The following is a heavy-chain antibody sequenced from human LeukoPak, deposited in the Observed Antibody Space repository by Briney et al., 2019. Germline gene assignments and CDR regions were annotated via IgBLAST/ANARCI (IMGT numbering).Heavy chain of an antibody. CDR3: AKSAAGIYYYYYYGMDV. CDR2: ISGSSRHK. Sequence: GGSLRLSCAASGFTFSSYTMNWVRQAPGKGLEWVSSISGSSRHKYYADSVKGRFTISRDNAKNSLYPQMNSLRTEDTALYYCAKSAAGIYYYYYYGMDVWGQGTTVTVSS. CDR1: GFTFSSYT. V-gene: IGHV3-21*04. D-gene: IGHD6-13*01. J-gene: IGHJ6*02.